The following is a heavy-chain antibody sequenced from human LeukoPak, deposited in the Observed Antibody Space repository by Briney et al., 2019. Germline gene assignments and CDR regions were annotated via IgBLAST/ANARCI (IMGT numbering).Heavy chain of an antibody. J-gene: IGHJ6*02. CDR3: ARGSGTYYSSYGVDV. CDR2: IYYSGST. D-gene: IGHD3-10*01. Sequence: SETLSLTCTVSGGSISSSSYYWRWIPQPPGKGLEWIGSIYYSGSTYYSPSLKSRVTISVDTSKNQFSLKLTSVTAADTAVYYCARGSGTYYSSYGVDVWGPGTTVTVSS. CDR1: GGSISSSSYY. V-gene: IGHV4-39*01.